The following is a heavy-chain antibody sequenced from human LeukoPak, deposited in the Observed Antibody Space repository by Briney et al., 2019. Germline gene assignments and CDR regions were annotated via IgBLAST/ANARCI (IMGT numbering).Heavy chain of an antibody. CDR3: ARRPDTVVTPESGFNWFDP. Sequence: SETLSLTCTVSGGSISAISGGPYYWGWIRKPPGKGLEWIGSIYYSGSTYYNPSLKSRVTISVDTSKNQFSLKLSSVTAADTAVYYCARRPDTVVTPESGFNWFDPWGQGTLVTVSS. CDR1: GGSISAISGGPYY. CDR2: IYYSGST. D-gene: IGHD4-23*01. V-gene: IGHV4-39*01. J-gene: IGHJ5*02.